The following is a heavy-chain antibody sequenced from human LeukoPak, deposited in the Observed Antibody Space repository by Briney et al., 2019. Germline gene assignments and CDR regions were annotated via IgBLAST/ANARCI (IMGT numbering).Heavy chain of an antibody. CDR3: VRHCCSSPSKRTFDI. D-gene: IGHD2-15*01. Sequence: SETLSLTCTVSGDSIRSSDYYWGCIRQSPGKGLEWIGTISDGGSTYYNPSLKSRIIISVDTSKNQFSLQLSSATAADTAVYYCVRHCCSSPSKRTFDIWGQGTLVAVSS. CDR1: GDSIRSSDYY. CDR2: ISDGGST. J-gene: IGHJ3*02. V-gene: IGHV4-39*01.